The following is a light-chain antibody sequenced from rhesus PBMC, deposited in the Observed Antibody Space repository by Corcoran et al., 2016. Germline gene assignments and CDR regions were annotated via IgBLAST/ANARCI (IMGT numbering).Light chain of an antibody. CDR1: QNITND. J-gene: IGKJ1*01. CDR2: EAS. CDR3: QQYYTTPWT. V-gene: IGKV1-22*01. Sequence: DIQMTQSPSSLSASVQDRVTITCRASQNITNDLAWYQHKPGENPKLLIYEASSLQSGIPSRFRRSGSGTDFTLTISSLQSEDFANYYCQQYYTTPWTFGQGTKVEIK.